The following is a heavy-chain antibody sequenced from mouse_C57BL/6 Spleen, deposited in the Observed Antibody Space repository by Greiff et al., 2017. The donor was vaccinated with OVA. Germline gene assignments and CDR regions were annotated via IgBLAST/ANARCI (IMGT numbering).Heavy chain of an antibody. CDR1: GYTFTDYY. Sequence: EVQLQQSGPELVKPGASVKISCKASGYTFTDYYMNWVKQSHGKSLEWIGDLNPNNGGTSYNQKFKGKATLTVDKSSSTAYMELRSLTSANSAVYYCARADGSSYLYYFYYWGQGATLTVSS. V-gene: IGHV1-26*01. CDR2: LNPNNGGT. CDR3: ARADGSSYLYYFYY. J-gene: IGHJ2*01. D-gene: IGHD1-1*01.